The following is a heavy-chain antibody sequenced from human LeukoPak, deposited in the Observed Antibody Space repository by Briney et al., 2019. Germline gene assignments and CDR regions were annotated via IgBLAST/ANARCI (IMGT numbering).Heavy chain of an antibody. CDR3: TRDGGGFCSTGVCYIDH. D-gene: IGHD2-8*01. J-gene: IGHJ4*02. V-gene: IGHV3-49*04. CDR1: GFTFGDSG. Sequence: GRSLRLSCTASGFTFGDSGMSWVRQAPGKGLEWVGFIRSNSYGGTTEYAASVKGRFTISRDDSKSIAYLQMNNLKTEDTAVYYCTRDGGGFCSTGVCYIDHWGQGTLVTVSS. CDR2: IRSNSYGGTT.